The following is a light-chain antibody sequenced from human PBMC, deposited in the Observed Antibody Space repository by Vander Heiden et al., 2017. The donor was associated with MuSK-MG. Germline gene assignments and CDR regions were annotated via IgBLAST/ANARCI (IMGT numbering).Light chain of an antibody. J-gene: IGLJ1*01. Sequence: SVLTPPPSVSSAPGRRVTTSSTASSANIGAGYDVHWYQQLPGTAPKLLIYGNSNRPSGVPDRFSGSKSGTSASLAITGLQAEDEADDYCQSYDSSLSGSYVFGTGTKVTVL. CDR2: GNS. CDR3: QSYDSSLSGSYV. V-gene: IGLV1-40*01. CDR1: SANIGAGYD.